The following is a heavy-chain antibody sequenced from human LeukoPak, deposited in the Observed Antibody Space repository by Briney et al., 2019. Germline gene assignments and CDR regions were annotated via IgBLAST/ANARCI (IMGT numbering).Heavy chain of an antibody. Sequence: SETLSLTCIISNGSISDDYWSWIRQPPGKGLEWIGYIYYSGSTNYNPSLKSRVTISVDRSKNQFSLKLSSVTAADTAVYYCATRRPYCSGGSCYRGVGFDPWGQGTLVTVSS. J-gene: IGHJ5*02. CDR1: NGSISDDY. V-gene: IGHV4-59*12. CDR2: IYYSGST. D-gene: IGHD2-15*01. CDR3: ATRRPYCSGGSCYRGVGFDP.